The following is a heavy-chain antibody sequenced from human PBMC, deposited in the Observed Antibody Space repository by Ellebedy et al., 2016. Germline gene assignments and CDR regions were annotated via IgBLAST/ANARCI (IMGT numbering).Heavy chain of an antibody. V-gene: IGHV4-30-4*01. D-gene: IGHD3-3*01. J-gene: IGHJ4*02. Sequence: SETLSLXXSVSGGSINSGDYYWSWIRQPPGQGLEWLGYIYYSGTTYYNTSLKSRITISVDTSENQFSLRLSSVTAADTAVYFCARETDFWSDSSYFDYWGQGILVTISS. CDR3: ARETDFWSDSSYFDY. CDR1: GGSINSGDYY. CDR2: IYYSGTT.